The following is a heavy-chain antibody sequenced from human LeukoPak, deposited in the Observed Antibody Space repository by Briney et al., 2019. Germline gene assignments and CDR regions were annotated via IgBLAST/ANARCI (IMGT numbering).Heavy chain of an antibody. J-gene: IGHJ6*03. V-gene: IGHV4-4*02. CDR2: IFHTGRT. CDR3: ARGYDFWSGYYRHSSYMDV. D-gene: IGHD3-3*01. Sequence: SGTLSLTCVVSGGSISDTNYWSWVRQSPGKGLEWIGEIFHTGRTNSNPSLKSRATLSVDKSKNQFSLKMNSVTAADTAVYYCARGYDFWSGYYRHSSYMDVWGKGTTVTVSS. CDR1: GGSISDTNY.